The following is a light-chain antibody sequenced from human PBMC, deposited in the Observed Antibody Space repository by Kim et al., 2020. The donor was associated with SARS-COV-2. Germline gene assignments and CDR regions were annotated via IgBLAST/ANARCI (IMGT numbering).Light chain of an antibody. CDR2: GAS. J-gene: IGKJ1*01. CDR1: QSFSSN. CDR3: QQYNNWPWT. V-gene: IGKV3-15*01. Sequence: VSPGERATLSCRASQSFSSNLAWYQQKPGQSPRLLIYGASTRAFGIPARFSGSGSGTEFTLTISSLQSEDFAVYYCQQYNNWPWTFGQGTKVDIK.